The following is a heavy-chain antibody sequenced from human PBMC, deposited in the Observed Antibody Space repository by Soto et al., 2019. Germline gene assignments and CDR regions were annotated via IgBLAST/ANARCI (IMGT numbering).Heavy chain of an antibody. J-gene: IGHJ6*02. CDR2: IYPRDSDT. V-gene: IGHV5-51*01. CDR1: GFTFAIYW. CDR3: ARSSPSASLPYYYGMDV. Sequence: PGESVKISCXGSGFTFAIYWISWVRQMPGKGLEWMGVIYPRDSDTRYSPSFQGQVTISADKSISTAYLQWSTLQASDTAVYYCARSSPSASLPYYYGMDVWGQGTTVTVSS.